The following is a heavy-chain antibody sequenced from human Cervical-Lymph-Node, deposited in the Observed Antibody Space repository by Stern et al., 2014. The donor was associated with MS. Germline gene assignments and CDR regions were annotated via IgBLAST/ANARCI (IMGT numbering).Heavy chain of an antibody. CDR2: ISSEGRNR. Sequence: VQLVESGGGVVQPGGSLRLSCAASGFSFNSYAMHWVRQAPGKGLEWVAVISSEGRNRYYADSVKGRFTISRENSKNTLYLQVNSLSAEDTAVYCCAGRSINYLDAFDIWGQGKMVTASS. CDR3: AGRSINYLDAFDI. D-gene: IGHD1-7*01. CDR1: GFSFNSYA. V-gene: IGHV3-30*01. J-gene: IGHJ3*02.